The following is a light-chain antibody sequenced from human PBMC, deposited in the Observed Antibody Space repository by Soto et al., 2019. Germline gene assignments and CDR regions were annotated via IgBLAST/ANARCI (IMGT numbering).Light chain of an antibody. CDR1: QSVSSN. J-gene: IGKJ2*01. CDR2: GAS. Sequence: EIVMTQSPATLSVSPGERATLSCRASQSVSSNLAWYQQKPGQAPRLLIYGASSRATGIPDRFSGSGSGTDFSLTISRLEPEDFAVYYCQHYGGSPRFTFGQGTKLEIK. V-gene: IGKV3-20*01. CDR3: QHYGGSPRFT.